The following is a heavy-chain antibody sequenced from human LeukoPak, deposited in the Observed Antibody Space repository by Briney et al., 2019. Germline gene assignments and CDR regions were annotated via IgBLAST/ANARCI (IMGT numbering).Heavy chain of an antibody. D-gene: IGHD3-10*01. J-gene: IGHJ4*02. CDR2: INWNGGST. V-gene: IGHV3-20*04. CDR3: ARNRGGSGSYRSHLYYFDY. Sequence: GGSLRLSCAASGFTFDDYGMSWVRQAPGKGLEWVSGINWNGGSTGYADSVKGRFTISRDNAKHSLYLQMNSLRAEDTALYYCARNRGGSGSYRSHLYYFDYWGQGTLVTVSS. CDR1: GFTFDDYG.